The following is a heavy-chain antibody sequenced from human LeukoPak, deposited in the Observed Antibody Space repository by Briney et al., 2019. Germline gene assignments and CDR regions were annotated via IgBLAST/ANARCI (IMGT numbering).Heavy chain of an antibody. V-gene: IGHV1-18*04. J-gene: IGHJ6*02. Sequence: ASVKVSCKASGYTFTGYYMHWVQQAPGQGLEWMGWISAYNGNTNYAQKLQGRVTMTTDTSTSTAYMELRSLRSDDTAVYYCARDPRGLRYFDWLHYYGMDVWGQGTTVTVSS. CDR2: ISAYNGNT. D-gene: IGHD3-9*01. CDR3: ARDPRGLRYFDWLHYYGMDV. CDR1: GYTFTGYY.